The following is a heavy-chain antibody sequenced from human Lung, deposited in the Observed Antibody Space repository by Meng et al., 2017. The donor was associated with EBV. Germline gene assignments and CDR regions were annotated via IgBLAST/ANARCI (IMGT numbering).Heavy chain of an antibody. J-gene: IGHJ4*02. CDR2: IKTNTRNT. V-gene: IGHV7-4-1*02. CDR1: GDIFFRHP. D-gene: IGHD6-19*01. Sequence: KYGATLYSTSRALGDIFFRHPITGLRQAPEEGLGWMGWIKTNTRNTTYAQDFTGRFVFSLDTSVSTAYLQISSLKAEDTAVYYCARDKIAVAGITGNYWGQGTLVTVSS. CDR3: ARDKIAVAGITGNY.